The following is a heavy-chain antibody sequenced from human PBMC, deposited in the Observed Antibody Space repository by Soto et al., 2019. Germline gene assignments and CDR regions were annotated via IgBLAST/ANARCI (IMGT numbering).Heavy chain of an antibody. CDR2: IYSGGST. D-gene: IGHD3-22*01. J-gene: IGHJ6*02. Sequence: RGSLRLSCAASGFTVSSNYMSWVRQAPGKGLEWVSVIYSGGSTYYADSVKGRFTISRDNSKNTLYLQMNSLRAEDTAVYYCAREQPNYYDSSGYYYYYGMDVWGQGTTVTVSS. V-gene: IGHV3-53*01. CDR1: GFTVSSNY. CDR3: AREQPNYYDSSGYYYYYGMDV.